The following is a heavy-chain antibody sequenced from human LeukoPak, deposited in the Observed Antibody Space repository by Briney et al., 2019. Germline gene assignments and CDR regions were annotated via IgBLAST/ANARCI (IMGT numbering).Heavy chain of an antibody. Sequence: GASVKVSCKASGYTFTGYYMHWVRQAPGQGLEWMGWINPNSGGTNYAQKFQGRVTMTRDTSISTAYMELSRLRSDDTAVYYCARGGSGWYGLPYYYYMDVWGKGTTVTVPS. D-gene: IGHD6-19*01. CDR3: ARGGSGWYGLPYYYYMDV. V-gene: IGHV1-2*02. CDR2: INPNSGGT. CDR1: GYTFTGYY. J-gene: IGHJ6*03.